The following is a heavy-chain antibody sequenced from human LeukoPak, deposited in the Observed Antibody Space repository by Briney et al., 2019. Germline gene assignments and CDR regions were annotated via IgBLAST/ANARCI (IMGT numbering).Heavy chain of an antibody. CDR1: GGSFTGYY. Sequence: PSETLSLTCAVYGGSFTGYYWSWIRQSPGKGLEWIGYIYYSGSTNYNPSLKSRVTISVDTSKNQFSLKLSSVTAADTAVYYCARRGIAAAGAFDIWGQGTMVTVSS. D-gene: IGHD6-13*01. J-gene: IGHJ3*02. V-gene: IGHV4-59*08. CDR3: ARRGIAAAGAFDI. CDR2: IYYSGST.